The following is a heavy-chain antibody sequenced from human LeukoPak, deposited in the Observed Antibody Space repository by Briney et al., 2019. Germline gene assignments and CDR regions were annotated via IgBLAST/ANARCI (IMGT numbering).Heavy chain of an antibody. CDR2: IYYSGST. D-gene: IGHD6-13*01. CDR1: GGSISSYY. J-gene: IGHJ5*02. Sequence: SETLSLTCTVSGGSISSYYWSWIRQPPGKGLEWIGYIYYSGSTNYNPSLKSRVTISVDTSKNQFSLQLSSVTAADTAVYYCARARYSSSWYRGRNWFDPWGQGTLVTVSS. V-gene: IGHV4-59*01. CDR3: ARARYSSSWYRGRNWFDP.